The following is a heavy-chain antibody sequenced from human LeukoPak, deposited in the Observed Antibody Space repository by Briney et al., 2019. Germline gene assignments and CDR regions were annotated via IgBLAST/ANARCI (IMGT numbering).Heavy chain of an antibody. Sequence: SEALSLTCTVSDGSISSYYWNWIRQPPGKGLEWIGNIFNSGSTDYNPSLKSRVTISVNTSKNQISLKLSYVTAADTAVYYCARDKGPYWYFDLWGRGTLVTVSS. CDR1: DGSISSYY. V-gene: IGHV4-59*01. J-gene: IGHJ2*01. CDR3: ARDKGPYWYFDL. CDR2: IFNSGST.